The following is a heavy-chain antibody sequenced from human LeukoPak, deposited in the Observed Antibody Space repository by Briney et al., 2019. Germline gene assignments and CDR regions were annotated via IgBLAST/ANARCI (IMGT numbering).Heavy chain of an antibody. Sequence: PGGSLRLSCAASGFTFSSYAMSWVRQAPGKGLEYVSAISSNGGSTYYADSVKGRFTISRDNSKNTLYLQMSSLRAEDTAVYYCVKGGYCSGGGCYSELDYWGQGTLVTVSS. CDR1: GFTFSSYA. D-gene: IGHD2-15*01. V-gene: IGHV3-64D*06. CDR2: ISSNGGST. J-gene: IGHJ4*02. CDR3: VKGGYCSGGGCYSELDY.